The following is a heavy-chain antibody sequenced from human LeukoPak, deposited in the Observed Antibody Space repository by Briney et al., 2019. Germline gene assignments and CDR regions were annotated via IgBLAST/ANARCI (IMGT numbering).Heavy chain of an antibody. J-gene: IGHJ6*02. CDR1: GFTFDDYA. CDR3: AKDIGYGSGSYSPGYYYYYGMDV. V-gene: IGHV3-9*01. D-gene: IGHD3-10*01. CDR2: ISWNSGSI. Sequence: GRSLRLSCAASGFTFDDYAMHWVRQAPGKGLEWVSGISWNSGSIDYADSVKGRFTISRDNAKNSLYLQMNSLRAEDTALYYCAKDIGYGSGSYSPGYYYYYGMDVWGQGTTVTVSS.